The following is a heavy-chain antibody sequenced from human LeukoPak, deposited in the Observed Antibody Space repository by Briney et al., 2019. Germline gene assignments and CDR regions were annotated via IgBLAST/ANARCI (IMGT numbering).Heavy chain of an antibody. J-gene: IGHJ4*02. V-gene: IGHV1-2*02. CDR3: ARSPIQLWPENVFFDY. D-gene: IGHD5-18*01. CDR1: GYTFTGYY. CDR2: INPNSGGT. Sequence: GASVKVSCKASGYTFTGYYMHWVRQAPGQGLEWMGWINPNSGGTNYALKFQGRVTMTRDTSISTAYMALSRLRSDDTAVYYCARSPIQLWPENVFFDYWGRGTLVTVSS.